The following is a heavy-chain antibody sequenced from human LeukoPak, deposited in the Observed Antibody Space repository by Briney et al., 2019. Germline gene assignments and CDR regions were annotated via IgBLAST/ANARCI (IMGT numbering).Heavy chain of an antibody. Sequence: PGGSLRLSCAASGSTFSNAWMSWVRQAPGKGLEWVGRIKSKTDGGTTDYAAPVKGRFTISRDDSKNTLYLQMNSLKTEDTAVYYCTTLPSHMVRGTTGDYWGQGTLVTVSS. CDR3: TTLPSHMVRGTTGDY. D-gene: IGHD3-10*01. V-gene: IGHV3-15*01. CDR2: IKSKTDGGTT. CDR1: GSTFSNAW. J-gene: IGHJ4*02.